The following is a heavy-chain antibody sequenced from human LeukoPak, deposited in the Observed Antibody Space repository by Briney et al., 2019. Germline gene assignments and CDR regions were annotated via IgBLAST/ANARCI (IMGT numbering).Heavy chain of an antibody. CDR3: ANLGSIYYYGMDV. V-gene: IGHV3-30*18. Sequence: TGGSLRLSCAASGFTFRRYWMSWVRQAPGKGLEGVAVISYDGSNKYYADSVKGRFTISRDNSKNTLYLQMNSLRAEDTAVYYCANLGSIYYYGMDVWGQGTTVTVSS. CDR1: GFTFRRYW. CDR2: ISYDGSNK. J-gene: IGHJ6*02. D-gene: IGHD2/OR15-2a*01.